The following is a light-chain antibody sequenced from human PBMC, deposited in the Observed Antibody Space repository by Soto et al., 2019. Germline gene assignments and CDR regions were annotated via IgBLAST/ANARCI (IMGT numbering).Light chain of an antibody. J-gene: IGKJ4*02. CDR2: AAS. CDR1: QSVRSYY. V-gene: IGKV3-20*01. CDR3: QQFSSYPLT. Sequence: EIVLTQSPGTLSLSPGERATLSCRASQSVRSYYLAWYQQKPGQAPRLLIYAASSRATGIPDRFSGGGSGTDFTLTISRLEPEDFAVYYCQQFSSYPLTFGGGTKVDIK.